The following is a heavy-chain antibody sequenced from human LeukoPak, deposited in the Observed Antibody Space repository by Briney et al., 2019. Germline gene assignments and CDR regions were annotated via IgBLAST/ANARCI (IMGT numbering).Heavy chain of an antibody. J-gene: IGHJ4*02. CDR1: GGPFSDNY. Sequence: SSETLSLTCAVYGGPFSDNYWSWIRQHPGKGLEWIGYIYYSGSTYYSPSLKSRVTMSVDTSKNQFSLKLSSVTAADTAVYYCAGGFDSSKVGYWGQGTLVTVSS. CDR2: IYYSGST. V-gene: IGHV4-31*11. D-gene: IGHD6-13*01. CDR3: AGGFDSSKVGY.